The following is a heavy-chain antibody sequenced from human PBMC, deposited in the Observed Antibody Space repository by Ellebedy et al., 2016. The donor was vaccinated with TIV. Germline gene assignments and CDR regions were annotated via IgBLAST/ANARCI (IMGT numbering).Heavy chain of an antibody. CDR1: GYTFTGYY. V-gene: IGHV1-2*02. CDR3: ARDPPRTGDSYFDL. D-gene: IGHD1-1*01. Sequence: ASVKVSCKAPGYTFTGYYMHWVRQAPGQGLEWMGWINPNSGGTNYAQKFQGRVTMTRDTSISTAYMDLSRLRSDDTAVYYCARDPPRTGDSYFDLWGRGTLVTVSS. J-gene: IGHJ2*01. CDR2: INPNSGGT.